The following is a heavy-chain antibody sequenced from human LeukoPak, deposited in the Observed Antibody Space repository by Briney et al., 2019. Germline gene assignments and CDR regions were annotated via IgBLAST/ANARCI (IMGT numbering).Heavy chain of an antibody. CDR1: GGTFSSYA. J-gene: IGHJ5*02. CDR3: ARSQEDCSSTSCYSWFDP. CDR2: IIPIFGTA. V-gene: IGHV1-69*01. Sequence: SVKVSCKASGGTFSSYAISWVRQAPGQGLEWMGGIIPIFGTANYAQKFQGRVTITADESTSTAYMELSSLRSEDTAVYYCARSQEDCSSTSCYSWFDPWGQGTQVTVSS. D-gene: IGHD2-2*01.